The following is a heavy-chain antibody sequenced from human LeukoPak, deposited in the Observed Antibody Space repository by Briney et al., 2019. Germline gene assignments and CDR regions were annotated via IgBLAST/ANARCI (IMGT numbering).Heavy chain of an antibody. J-gene: IGHJ4*02. CDR1: GYTFTSYG. Sequence: GASVKVSCKASGYTFTSYGISWVRQAPGQGLEWMGWISAYNGNTNYAQKLQGRVTMTTDTSTSTAYMELRSLRSDDTAVYYCAKDRWRDGSSSFDNWGQGILVTVSS. CDR3: AKDRWRDGSSSFDN. CDR2: ISAYNGNT. D-gene: IGHD6-6*01. V-gene: IGHV1-18*01.